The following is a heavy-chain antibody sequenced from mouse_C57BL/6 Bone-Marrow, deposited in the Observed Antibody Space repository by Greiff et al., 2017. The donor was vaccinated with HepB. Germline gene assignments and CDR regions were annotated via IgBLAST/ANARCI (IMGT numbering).Heavy chain of an antibody. CDR1: GYTFTSYW. V-gene: IGHV1-50*01. J-gene: IGHJ3*01. CDR3: ARVDGQPREAWFAY. Sequence: QVQLQQPGAELVKPGASVKLSCKASGYTFTSYWMQWVKQRPGQGLEWIGEIDPSDSYTNYNQKFKGKATLTVDTSSSTAYMQLSSLTSEDSAVYYCARVDGQPREAWFAYWGQGTLVTVSA. D-gene: IGHD2-3*01. CDR2: IDPSDSYT.